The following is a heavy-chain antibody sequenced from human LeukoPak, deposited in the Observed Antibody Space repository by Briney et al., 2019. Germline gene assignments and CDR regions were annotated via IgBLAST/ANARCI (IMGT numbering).Heavy chain of an antibody. CDR1: GGSISSGGYS. V-gene: IGHV4-30-2*01. J-gene: IGHJ4*02. Sequence: SQTLSVTRAVSGGSISSGGYSWSWIRQPPGRGLEWIGYIYHSGSTYYNPSLKSRVTISVDRSKNQFSLKLSSVTAADTAVYYCARGRTGESVWGSSRFDYWGQGTLVTVSS. CDR3: ARGRTGESVWGSSRFDY. D-gene: IGHD3-16*01. CDR2: IYHSGST.